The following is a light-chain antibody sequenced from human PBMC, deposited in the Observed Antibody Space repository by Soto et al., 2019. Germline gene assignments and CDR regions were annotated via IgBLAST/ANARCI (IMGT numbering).Light chain of an antibody. Sequence: SYELTQPSSVSVSPGQTANITCSGDVLTKKFARWFQQRPGQAPLLLIYRDTVRPSGIPERFSGSSSGTTVTLTISGAQVEDEADYYCYSATDDHYVFGAGTKVTLL. V-gene: IGLV3-27*01. CDR2: RDT. J-gene: IGLJ1*01. CDR3: YSATDDHYV. CDR1: VLTKKF.